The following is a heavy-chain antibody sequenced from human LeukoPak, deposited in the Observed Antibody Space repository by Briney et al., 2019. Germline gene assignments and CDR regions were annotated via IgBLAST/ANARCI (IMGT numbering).Heavy chain of an antibody. CDR1: GFALSSYN. Sequence: PGGSLRLSCAASGFALSSYNMNWVRQAPGRGLEWVSYINSGSRTRSYADSVKGRFTISRDNAKNSLYLQMNSLRDDDTAVYYCARDYYGSGDYWGQGTLVTVSS. J-gene: IGHJ4*02. CDR3: ARDYYGSGDY. D-gene: IGHD3-10*01. CDR2: INSGSRTR. V-gene: IGHV3-48*02.